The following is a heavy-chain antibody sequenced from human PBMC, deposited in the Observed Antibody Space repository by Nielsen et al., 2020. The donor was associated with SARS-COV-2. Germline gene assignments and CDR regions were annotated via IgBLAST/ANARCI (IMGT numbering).Heavy chain of an antibody. V-gene: IGHV5-51*01. CDR3: ARQLGDDAYGDWYFDL. D-gene: IGHD3-16*01. J-gene: IGHJ2*01. CDR2: IYPGDSDT. CDR1: GYSFTSYW. Sequence: GESLKISCKGSGYSFTSYWIGWARQMPGKGLEWMGIIYPGDSDTRYSPSFQGQVTISADKSISTAYLQWSSLKASDTAMYYCARQLGDDAYGDWYFDLWGRGTLVTVSS.